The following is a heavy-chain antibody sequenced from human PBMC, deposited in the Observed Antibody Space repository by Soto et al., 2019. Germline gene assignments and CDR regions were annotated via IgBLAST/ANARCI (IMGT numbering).Heavy chain of an antibody. CDR3: ASPWGVRNHYWYFDL. Sequence: SETLSPTYAVSGCTIKNNTYYCGSVHHPPGKRQEWIGSLYNTGNSYCNTSLKSRITISLDTSKNQLSLKLSSVTAADTAVYYCASPWGVRNHYWYFDLWGRGTLVTVSS. CDR1: GCTIKNNTYY. CDR2: LYNTGNS. D-gene: IGHD3-16*01. J-gene: IGHJ2*01. V-gene: IGHV4-39*01.